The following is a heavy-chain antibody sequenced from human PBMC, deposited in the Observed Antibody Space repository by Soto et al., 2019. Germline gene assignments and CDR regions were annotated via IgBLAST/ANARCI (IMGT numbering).Heavy chain of an antibody. Sequence: EVQLVESGGGLVQPGGSLRLSCAASGFTVSSNYMSWVRQAPGKGLEWVSVIYSGGSTYYADSVKGRFTISRDNSKNTLYLQMNSLRAEDTYVYYCARESNVAAAGLGHWGQGTLVTVSS. D-gene: IGHD6-13*01. CDR3: ARESNVAAAGLGH. J-gene: IGHJ4*02. V-gene: IGHV3-66*01. CDR2: IYSGGST. CDR1: GFTVSSNY.